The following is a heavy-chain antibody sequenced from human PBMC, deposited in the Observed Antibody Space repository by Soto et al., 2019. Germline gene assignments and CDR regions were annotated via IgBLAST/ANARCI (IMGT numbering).Heavy chain of an antibody. D-gene: IGHD2-15*01. J-gene: IGHJ4*02. CDR2: IWHTGRP. V-gene: IGHV4-4*02. CDR3: VRDSRTGCSSINCYMH. Sequence: QLQLRESGPGLVQPSGTLSLTCDVSGVSLTNNHWWSWVRQTPGKGLEWIGEIWHTGRPNYNPSPKSRVAISIDKPKNQFSLKLSSVTAADTAVYYCVRDSRTGCSSINCYMHWGQGTLVTVSS. CDR1: GVSLTNNHW.